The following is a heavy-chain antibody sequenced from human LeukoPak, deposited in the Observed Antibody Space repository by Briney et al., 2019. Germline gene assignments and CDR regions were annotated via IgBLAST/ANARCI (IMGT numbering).Heavy chain of an antibody. CDR1: GVTFSSDA. J-gene: IGHJ4*02. CDR2: ISGSGGST. V-gene: IGHV3-23*01. Sequence: GGSLRLSCGATGVTFSSDAMSWVRQAPRKGLEWVSAISGSGGSTYYADSVKGRFTISRDNSKNTLYLQMNSLRAEDTAVYYCAKDGYSDYWGQGTLVTVSS. D-gene: IGHD4-23*01. CDR3: AKDGYSDY.